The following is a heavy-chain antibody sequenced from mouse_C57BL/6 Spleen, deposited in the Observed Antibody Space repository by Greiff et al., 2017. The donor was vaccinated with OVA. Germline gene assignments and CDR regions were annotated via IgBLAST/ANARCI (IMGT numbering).Heavy chain of an antibody. Sequence: EVHLVESGPELVKPGDSVKISCKASGYSFTGYFMNWVMQSHGKSLEWIGRINPYNGDTFYNQKFKGKATLTVDKSSSTAHMELRSLTSEDSAVYYCARGTTVEYFDVWGTGTTVTVSS. CDR1: GYSFTGYF. J-gene: IGHJ1*03. V-gene: IGHV1-20*01. D-gene: IGHD1-1*01. CDR2: INPYNGDT. CDR3: ARGTTVEYFDV.